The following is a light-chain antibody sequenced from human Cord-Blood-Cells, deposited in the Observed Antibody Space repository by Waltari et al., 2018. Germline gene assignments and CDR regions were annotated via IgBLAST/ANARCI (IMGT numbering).Light chain of an antibody. Sequence: DIQMTQTRSSRAASVGDRVTITCLASQGISNSLAWYQQKPGKVPKLLIYAASTLQSGFPPPFRGTVSGTDLTLTFSSLQPEDVATFYCQTYNSALLPFG. CDR3: QTYNSALLP. J-gene: IGKJ2*01. CDR2: AAS. V-gene: IGKV1-27*01. CDR1: QGISNS.